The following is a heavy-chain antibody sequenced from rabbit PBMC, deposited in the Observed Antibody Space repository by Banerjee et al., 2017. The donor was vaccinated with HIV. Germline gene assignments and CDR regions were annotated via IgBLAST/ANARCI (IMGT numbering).Heavy chain of an antibody. CDR3: AREPGVIGDGDYFNL. J-gene: IGHJ4*01. Sequence: QEQLVESGGDLVKPGASLTLTCTASGFSFSSSCWMCWVRQAPGKGLEWIACIYAGGSGNTYYASWAKGRFTISKTSSTTVTLQMTSLTAADTATYFCAREPGVIGDGDYFNLWGLGTLVTVS. V-gene: IGHV1S45*01. D-gene: IGHD2-1*01. CDR2: IYAGGSGNT. CDR1: GFSFSSSCW.